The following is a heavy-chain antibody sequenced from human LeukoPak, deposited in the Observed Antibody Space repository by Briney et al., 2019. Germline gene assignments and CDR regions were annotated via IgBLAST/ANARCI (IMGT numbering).Heavy chain of an antibody. CDR3: ARAADYINTFDY. D-gene: IGHD4-11*01. Sequence: ASVKVSCKASGYTFTSYAMHWVRQAPGQRLEWMGWINAGNGNTKYSQEFQGRVTITRDTSASTAYMELSSLRSEDMAVYYCARAADYINTFDYWGQGTLVTVSS. CDR1: GYTFTSYA. CDR2: INAGNGNT. J-gene: IGHJ4*02. V-gene: IGHV1-3*03.